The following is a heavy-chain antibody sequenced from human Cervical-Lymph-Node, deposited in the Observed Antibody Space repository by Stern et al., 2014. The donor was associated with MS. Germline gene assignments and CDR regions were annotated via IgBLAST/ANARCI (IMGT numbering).Heavy chain of an antibody. D-gene: IGHD2/OR15-2a*01. V-gene: IGHV3-30*03. Sequence: DQLVESGGGVVQPGRSLRLSCAASGFTFSSYGMHWVRQAPGKGLEWVTLISYDGRNEYYADSVKGRFTISRDNSKNTVYLQMNSLRPEDTAVYYCARPRRPYFFRGNHHYYGMDVWGQGTRVSVSS. CDR1: GFTFSSYG. J-gene: IGHJ6*02. CDR3: ARPRRPYFFRGNHHYYGMDV. CDR2: ISYDGRNE.